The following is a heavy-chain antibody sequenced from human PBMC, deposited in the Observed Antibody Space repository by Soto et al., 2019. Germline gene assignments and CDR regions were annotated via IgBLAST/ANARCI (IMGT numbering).Heavy chain of an antibody. CDR1: GYTFTTYY. V-gene: IGHV1-2*04. Sequence: GASVKVSCQASGYTFTTYYINWVRQAPGQGLEWMGWINPNTGATNYAQKFQGWVTMTRDTSISTAYMELSRLRSDDTAVYYCATTVTTGMDPDAFDIWGQGTMVTVSS. CDR3: ATTVTTGMDPDAFDI. J-gene: IGHJ3*02. CDR2: INPNTGAT. D-gene: IGHD4-17*01.